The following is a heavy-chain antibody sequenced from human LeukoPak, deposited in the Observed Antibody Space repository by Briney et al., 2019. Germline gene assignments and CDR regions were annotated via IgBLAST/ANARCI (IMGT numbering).Heavy chain of an antibody. V-gene: IGHV3-7*03. CDR3: AREYTSGWYDY. Sequence: GGSLRLSCVASGVTLSTYWMNWVRQAPGKGLEWVANIKEDGSVKQYVDSVRGRFTISRDNAQNSVHLQMNSLRVEDTAVYYCAREYTSGWYDYWGQGILVTVS. CDR1: GVTLSTYW. D-gene: IGHD6-19*01. J-gene: IGHJ4*02. CDR2: IKEDGSVK.